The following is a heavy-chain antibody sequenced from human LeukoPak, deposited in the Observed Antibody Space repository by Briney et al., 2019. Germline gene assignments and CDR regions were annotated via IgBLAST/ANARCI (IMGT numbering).Heavy chain of an antibody. D-gene: IGHD6-19*01. CDR2: IIGSTYSK. J-gene: IGHJ4*02. Sequence: GGSLRPSCAASALTASSNYMSWDRHAPGKGLEWVSVIIGSTYSKYCAESVRGGFHISRDNSKNTLYLQMNSVRVEDTAVYYCAKDQYQGKSGWYKDYWGQGTLVTVSS. CDR3: AKDQYQGKSGWYKDY. CDR1: ALTASSNY. V-gene: IGHV3-23*01.